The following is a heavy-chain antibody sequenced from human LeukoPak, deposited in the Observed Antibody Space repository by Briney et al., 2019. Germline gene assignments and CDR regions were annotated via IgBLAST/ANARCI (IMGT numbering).Heavy chain of an antibody. D-gene: IGHD5-18*01. CDR1: GFTFSSYS. Sequence: GRSLRLSCVASGFTFSSYSMNWVRQAPGKGLEWVSSISSSSSYIYYADSVKGRFTISRDNAKNSLYLQMNSLRAEDTAVYYCSLVDTAMVIDWGQGTLVTVSS. V-gene: IGHV3-21*01. CDR3: SLVDTAMVID. CDR2: ISSSSSYI. J-gene: IGHJ4*02.